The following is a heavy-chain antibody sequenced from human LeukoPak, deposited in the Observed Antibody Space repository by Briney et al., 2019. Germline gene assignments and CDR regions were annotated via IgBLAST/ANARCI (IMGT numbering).Heavy chain of an antibody. J-gene: IGHJ1*01. V-gene: IGHV3-23*01. Sequence: GGSLRLSCAASGFSFNTYAMSWVRQAPGKGLEWVSAISITGGSTYYADSVKGRFTISRDKSKNTLSLQMNSLRAEDTAVYYWAQQVGYCSSGSCYFTYWGQGTLVTVSS. D-gene: IGHD2-15*01. CDR1: GFSFNTYA. CDR2: ISITGGST. CDR3: AQQVGYCSSGSCYFTY.